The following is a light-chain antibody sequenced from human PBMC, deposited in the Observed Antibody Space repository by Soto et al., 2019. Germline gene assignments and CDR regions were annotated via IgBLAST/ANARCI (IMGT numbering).Light chain of an antibody. V-gene: IGKV2-28*01. CDR1: QSLLYSNGYNY. CDR3: MQALRTPRT. CDR2: LGS. J-gene: IGKJ2*01. Sequence: DLVMTQSPLSLPVTPGEAASISCRSSQSLLYSNGYNYLAWYLQKPGQSPQLLIYLGSNRASGDPARFSGSGSGSDFTLTISRVEAEDVGVYYGMQALRTPRTFGQGTKLEIK.